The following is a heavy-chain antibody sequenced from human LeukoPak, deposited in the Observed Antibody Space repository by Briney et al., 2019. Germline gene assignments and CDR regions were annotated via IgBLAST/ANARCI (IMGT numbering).Heavy chain of an antibody. Sequence: GGSLRLSCAASGFTFSGSAMHWVRQASGKGLEWVGRIRNKANSYATASAASVKGRFTISRDDSKNTAYLQMNSLKTEDTAVYYCTRVSDSSGYSFDYWGQGTLVTVST. J-gene: IGHJ4*02. D-gene: IGHD3-22*01. CDR1: GFTFSGSA. CDR2: IRNKANSYAT. CDR3: TRVSDSSGYSFDY. V-gene: IGHV3-73*01.